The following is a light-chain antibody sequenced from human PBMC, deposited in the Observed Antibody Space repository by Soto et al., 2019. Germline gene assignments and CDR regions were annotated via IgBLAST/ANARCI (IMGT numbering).Light chain of an antibody. J-gene: IGKJ2*01. Sequence: DIQMTQSPSSLSASVGDRVTITCQASQDISNYLNWYQHKPGKAPKLLIYDASNLETGVPSRFSGSGSGTHFTLTISSLQPEDVATYYCQQYDSLPYIFDQGTKLEI. CDR2: DAS. CDR1: QDISNY. CDR3: QQYDSLPYI. V-gene: IGKV1-33*01.